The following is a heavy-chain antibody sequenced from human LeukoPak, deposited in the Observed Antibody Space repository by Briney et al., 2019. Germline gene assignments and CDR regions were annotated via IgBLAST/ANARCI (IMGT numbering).Heavy chain of an antibody. CDR3: ARCGAAVTTHFSH. D-gene: IGHD4-17*01. V-gene: IGHV1-18*01. J-gene: IGHJ4*02. CDR2: ISASDGST. CDR1: GYTFSDYG. Sequence: ASVKVSCKASGYTFSDYGITWARQAPGQGLEWMGWISASDGSTNYAQKVQGGVTMTTDTYTSTAYTELRSLTSDDTAVYYCARCGAAVTTHFSHWGQGTLVTVSS.